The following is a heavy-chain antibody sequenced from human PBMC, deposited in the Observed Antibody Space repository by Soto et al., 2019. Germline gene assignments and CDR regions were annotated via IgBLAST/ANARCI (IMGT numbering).Heavy chain of an antibody. CDR1: GGSISSGGYY. J-gene: IGHJ4*02. V-gene: IGHV4-31*03. CDR3: ARAGHCSGGSCYSGVDY. CDR2: IYYSGST. D-gene: IGHD2-15*01. Sequence: QVQLQESGPGLVKPSQTLSLTCTVSGGSISSGGYYWSWIRQHPGKGMEWIGYIYYSGSTYYNPSLKSRVTISVDTSKNQFSLKLSSVTAADTAVYYCARAGHCSGGSCYSGVDYWGQGTLVTVSS.